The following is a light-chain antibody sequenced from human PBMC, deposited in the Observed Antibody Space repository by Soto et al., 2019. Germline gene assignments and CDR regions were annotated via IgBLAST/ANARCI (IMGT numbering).Light chain of an antibody. Sequence: DTVMTQSPLSLPVTPGEPASISCWSSQSLLHTDGYNYLDWYLQKTGQSPQLLIYLGSYRASGVPDRFSGSGSRTNFTLKISRVEAEDVGVYYCMQARQTPPTFGQGTKLEI. CDR3: MQARQTPPT. J-gene: IGKJ1*01. V-gene: IGKV2-28*01. CDR1: QSLLHTDGYNY. CDR2: LGS.